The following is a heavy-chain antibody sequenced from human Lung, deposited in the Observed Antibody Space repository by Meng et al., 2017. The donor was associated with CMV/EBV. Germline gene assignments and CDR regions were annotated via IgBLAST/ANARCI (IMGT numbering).Heavy chain of an antibody. CDR2: IKQDGGEK. CDR1: RFTFSSYC. D-gene: IGHD4-11*01. CDR3: ARVDRTLVDYGNFLIRWNWYFDL. Sequence: LSLTCAASRFTFSSYCMSWVRQAPGKGLEWVANIKQDGGEKDYVDSVKGRFTIFRDNAKNSLYLQMNSLRAEDTAVDYCARVDRTLVDYGNFLIRWNWYFDLWGRGTLVTVSS. J-gene: IGHJ2*01. V-gene: IGHV3-7*01.